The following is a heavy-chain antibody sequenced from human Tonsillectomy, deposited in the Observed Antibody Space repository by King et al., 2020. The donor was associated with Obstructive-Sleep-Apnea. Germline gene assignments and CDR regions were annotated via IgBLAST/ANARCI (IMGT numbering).Heavy chain of an antibody. CDR1: GGSFSGYY. CDR3: ARGPIQPWVGYFDY. Sequence: QVQLQQWGAGLLKPSETLSLTCAVYGGSFSGYYWSWIRQPPGKGLEWIGEINHSGSTNYNPSLKSRVTISVDTSKNQFSLKLSSVTAADTAVYYCARGPIQPWVGYFDYWGQGTLVTVSS. D-gene: IGHD5-18*01. J-gene: IGHJ4*02. V-gene: IGHV4-34*01. CDR2: INHSGST.